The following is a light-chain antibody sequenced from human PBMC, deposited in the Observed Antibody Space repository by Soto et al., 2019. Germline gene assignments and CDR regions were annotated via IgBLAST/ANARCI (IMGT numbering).Light chain of an antibody. CDR3: SSYTSSSTRLV. J-gene: IGLJ2*01. CDR1: SSDVGGYNY. CDR2: DVS. Sequence: QSALTQPPSVSGSPGQSITISCTGTSSDVGGYNYVSWYQQHPGKAPKLIIYDVSNRPSGVSNRFSGSKSGNTASLTISGLQAEEEADDYCSSYTSSSTRLVFGGGTKLTVL. V-gene: IGLV2-14*01.